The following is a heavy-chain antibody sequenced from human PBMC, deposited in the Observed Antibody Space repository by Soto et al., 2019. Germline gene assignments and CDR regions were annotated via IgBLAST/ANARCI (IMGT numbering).Heavy chain of an antibody. Sequence: QGQLQESGPGLVKPSQTLSLTCTVSGGSLSSGCYYWSWIRPHPGKGLEWIGYIYYRGNTYYNPSLKSRVTISVDTSKNQFSLKRSSVTAADTAVYYCAREGSWPLDYWGQGTLVAVSS. V-gene: IGHV4-31*03. CDR1: GGSLSSGCYY. CDR2: IYYRGNT. J-gene: IGHJ4*02. CDR3: AREGSWPLDY.